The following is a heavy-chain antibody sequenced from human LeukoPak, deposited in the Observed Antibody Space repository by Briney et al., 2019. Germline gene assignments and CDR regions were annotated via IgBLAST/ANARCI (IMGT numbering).Heavy chain of an antibody. CDR2: ISSRSSYI. J-gene: IGHJ4*02. CDR3: ARVPSDIVVVEPATPDF. V-gene: IGHV3-21*01. D-gene: IGHD2-15*01. CDR1: GFTFSSFS. Sequence: AGGSLRLSCAASGFTFSSFSVNWVRQAPGKGLEWVSSISSRSSYIYYADSVKGRFTISRDNAKNSLYLQMNSLRAEDTAVYYCARVPSDIVVVEPATPDFWGQGTLVTVSS.